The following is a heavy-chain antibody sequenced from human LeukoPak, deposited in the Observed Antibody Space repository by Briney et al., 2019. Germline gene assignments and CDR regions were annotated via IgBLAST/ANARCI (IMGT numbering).Heavy chain of an antibody. CDR1: GFTFSRYW. CDR3: ARDSSGWYYFDY. V-gene: IGHV3-74*03. J-gene: IGHJ4*02. Sequence: GGSLRLSCAASGFTFSRYWMHWVRQAPGKGLMWVSRISPDGSTTLYADSVKGRFTISRDNAKNSLYLQMNSLRAEDTAVYYCARDSSGWYYFDYWGQGTLVTVSS. CDR2: ISPDGSTT. D-gene: IGHD6-19*01.